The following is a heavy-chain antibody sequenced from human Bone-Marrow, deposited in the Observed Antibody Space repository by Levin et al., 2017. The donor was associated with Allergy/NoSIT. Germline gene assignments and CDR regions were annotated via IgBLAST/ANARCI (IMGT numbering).Heavy chain of an antibody. CDR1: GFIFDDYA. J-gene: IGHJ4*02. Sequence: SLKISCAASGFIFDDYAMHWVRQSPGKGLEWVSSISSNSASIGYADSVRGRFTISRDNANNSLYLQMNTLRPEDTALYYCAKGITGTPKPYYFDSWGQGALVTISS. V-gene: IGHV3-9*01. D-gene: IGHD1-20*01. CDR3: AKGITGTPKPYYFDS. CDR2: ISSNSASI.